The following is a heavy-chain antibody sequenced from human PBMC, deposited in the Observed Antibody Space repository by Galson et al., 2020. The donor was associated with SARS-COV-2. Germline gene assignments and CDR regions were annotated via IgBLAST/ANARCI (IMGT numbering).Heavy chain of an antibody. D-gene: IGHD3-3*01. J-gene: IGHJ4*02. CDR1: GFTFSSYA. V-gene: IGHV3-23*01. Sequence: GGSLRLSCAASGFTFSSYAMSWVRQAPGKGLEWVSAISGSGGSTYYADSVKGRFTISRDNSKNTLYLQMNSLRAEDTAVYYCAKGRGLRFLEWLSDFDYWGQGTLVTVSS. CDR2: ISGSGGST. CDR3: AKGRGLRFLEWLSDFDY.